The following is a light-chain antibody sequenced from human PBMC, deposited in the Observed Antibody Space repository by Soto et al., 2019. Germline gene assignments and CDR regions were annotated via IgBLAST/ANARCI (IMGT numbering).Light chain of an antibody. CDR3: CSYAGSSPYV. CDR2: DVS. CDR1: SSDVGGYNY. J-gene: IGLJ1*01. V-gene: IGLV2-11*01. Sequence: QSALTQPRSVSGSPGQSVTISCTGTSSDVGGYNYVSWYQQHPGKAPKLMIYDVSKRPSGVPDRLSGSKSGNTASLTISGLQAEDEADYYCCSYAGSSPYVFGTGTKVTVL.